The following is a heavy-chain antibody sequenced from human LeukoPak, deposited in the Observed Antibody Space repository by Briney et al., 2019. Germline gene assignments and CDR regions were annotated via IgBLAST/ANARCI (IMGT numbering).Heavy chain of an antibody. D-gene: IGHD3-9*01. CDR3: ARDQYDILTGYYRSYFDY. V-gene: IGHV3-21*01. Sequence: GGSLRLSCAASGFTFSSYSMNWVRQAPGKGLEWVSSISSSSSYIYYADSVKGRFTISRDNAKNSLYLQMNSLRAEDTAVYYCARDQYDILTGYYRSYFDYWGQGTLVTVSS. CDR2: ISSSSSYI. J-gene: IGHJ4*02. CDR1: GFTFSSYS.